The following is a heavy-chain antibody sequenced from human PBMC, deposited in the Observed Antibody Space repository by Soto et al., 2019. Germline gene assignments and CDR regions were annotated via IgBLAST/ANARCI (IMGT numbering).Heavy chain of an antibody. D-gene: IGHD2-2*01. CDR1: GFTFSSYA. Sequence: GGSLRLSCAASGFTFSSYAMSWVRQAPGKGLEWVSAISGSGGSTYYADSVKGRFTISRDNSKNTLYLQMNSLRAEDTAVYYCAKGSPDIVVVPAALQDYWGQGTLVTVSS. CDR2: ISGSGGST. CDR3: AKGSPDIVVVPAALQDY. V-gene: IGHV3-23*01. J-gene: IGHJ4*02.